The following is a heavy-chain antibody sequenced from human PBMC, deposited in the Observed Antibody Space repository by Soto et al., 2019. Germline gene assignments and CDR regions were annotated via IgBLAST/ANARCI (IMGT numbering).Heavy chain of an antibody. CDR2: ISYDGSNK. Sequence: HPGGSLRLSCAASGFTFSSYGMHWVRQAPGKGLEWVAVISYDGSNKYYADSVKGRFTISRDNSKNTLYLQMNSLRAEDTAVYYCAKDRTGWVIGYYYYMDVWGKGTTVTVSS. V-gene: IGHV3-30*18. CDR1: GFTFSSYG. J-gene: IGHJ6*03. CDR3: AKDRTGWVIGYYYYMDV. D-gene: IGHD2-21*01.